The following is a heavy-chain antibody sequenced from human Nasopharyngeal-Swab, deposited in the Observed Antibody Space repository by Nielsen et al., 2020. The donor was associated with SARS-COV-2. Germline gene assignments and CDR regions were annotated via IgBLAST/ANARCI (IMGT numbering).Heavy chain of an antibody. J-gene: IGHJ4*02. CDR1: GYTFTRYG. V-gene: IGHV1-18*01. CDR3: ATVYSAVYSSGWYFY. Sequence: ASVKVSCKTSGYTFTRYGISWVRQAPGQGLEWMGWISGYNGNTYYAQEFQGRLTMTTDTSTSTAYMELSSLRSEDTAVYYCATVYSAVYSSGWYFYWGQGTLVTVSS. CDR2: ISGYNGNT. D-gene: IGHD6-19*01.